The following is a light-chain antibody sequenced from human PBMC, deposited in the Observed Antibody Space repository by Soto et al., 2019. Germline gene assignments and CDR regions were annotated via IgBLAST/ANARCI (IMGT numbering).Light chain of an antibody. CDR2: AAS. CDR1: QDIRSD. V-gene: IGKV1-17*01. Sequence: DIQMTQSPSSLSASVGDRVTITCRASQDIRSDLGWYHQKPGKPPKRLIYAASSLQSGFPSRFSGSGSGTEFTLPISSLQPDDFAIYYCQQHNSYPMTFGGGTKVEIK. CDR3: QQHNSYPMT. J-gene: IGKJ4*01.